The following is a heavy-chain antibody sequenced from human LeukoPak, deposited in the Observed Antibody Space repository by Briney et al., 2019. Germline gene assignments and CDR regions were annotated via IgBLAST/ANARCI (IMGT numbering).Heavy chain of an antibody. J-gene: IGHJ4*02. Sequence: PGGSLRLSCAASGFTFSSYGMHWDRQAPGKGLEWISYISSSSGSIYYADSVKGRFTISRDNAKNSLYLQMNSLRDEDTAVYYCARDRGGSGSYSDYWGQGTLVTVSS. CDR2: ISSSSGSI. D-gene: IGHD1-26*01. CDR1: GFTFSSYG. V-gene: IGHV3-48*02. CDR3: ARDRGGSGSYSDY.